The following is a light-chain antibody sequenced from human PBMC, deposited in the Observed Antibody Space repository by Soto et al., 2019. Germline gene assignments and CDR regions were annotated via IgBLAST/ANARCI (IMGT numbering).Light chain of an antibody. CDR3: QQHSNWPPYT. J-gene: IGKJ2*01. V-gene: IGKV3-11*01. Sequence: EIVLTQSPATLSLSPGERATLSCRASQSVSSYLAWYQQKHGQAPRLLIYDASNSATGIPARFSSSVSGTDFTLNISSLEPEDFAVYYCQQHSNWPPYTFGQGTKLEIK. CDR1: QSVSSY. CDR2: DAS.